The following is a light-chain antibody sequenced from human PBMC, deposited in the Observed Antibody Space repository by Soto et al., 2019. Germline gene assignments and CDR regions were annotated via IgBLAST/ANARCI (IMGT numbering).Light chain of an antibody. CDR2: STS. CDR1: TGAVTSGYY. V-gene: IGLV7-43*01. J-gene: IGLJ3*02. Sequence: QTVVTQEPSLTVSPGGTVTLTCASSTGAVTSGYYPNWYQPKPGQAPRALIYSTSNKQSWTPARFSGSLLGGKAALTLSGVQPEDEAEYYCLLYYGGAWVFGGGTKLTVL. CDR3: LLYYGGAWV.